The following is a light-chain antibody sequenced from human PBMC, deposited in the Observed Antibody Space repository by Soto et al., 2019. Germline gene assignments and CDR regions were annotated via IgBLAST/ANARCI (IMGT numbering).Light chain of an antibody. CDR2: GAS. V-gene: IGKV3-20*01. Sequence: EXVLTQSPGTLSLSPGERATLSCRASQSVSSSFLAWYQQKPGQAPRLLIYGASSRATGIPDRFSGSGSGTDFTLTISRLEPEDFAVYYCQQYDNSPLTFGGGTKVEIK. J-gene: IGKJ4*01. CDR3: QQYDNSPLT. CDR1: QSVSSSF.